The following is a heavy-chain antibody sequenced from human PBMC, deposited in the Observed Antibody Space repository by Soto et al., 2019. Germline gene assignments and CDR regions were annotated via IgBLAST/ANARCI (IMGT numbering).Heavy chain of an antibody. CDR2: IIPILGIA. J-gene: IGHJ6*03. V-gene: IGHV1-69*02. D-gene: IGHD6-6*01. CDR3: ARSSSSSLTGPIEDYYYYMDV. CDR1: GGTFSSYT. Sequence: AASVKVSCKASGGTFSSYTISWVRQAPGQGLEWMGRIIPILGIANYAQKFQGRVTITADKSTSTAYMELSSLRSEDTAVYYCARSSSSSLTGPIEDYYYYMDVWGKGTTVTVS.